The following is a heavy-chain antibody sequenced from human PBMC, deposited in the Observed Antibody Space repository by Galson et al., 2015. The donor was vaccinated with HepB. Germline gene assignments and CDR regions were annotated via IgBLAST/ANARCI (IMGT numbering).Heavy chain of an antibody. J-gene: IGHJ6*02. D-gene: IGHD3-9*01. CDR3: ARGQLRYFDRSYYYYGMDV. V-gene: IGHV1-69*13. CDR1: GGTFSSYA. CDR2: FIPIFGIA. Sequence: SVKVSCKASGGTFSSYAISWVRQAPGQGLEWMGGFIPIFGIANYAQKFQGRVTITADESTSTAYMELSSLRSEDTAVYYCARGQLRYFDRSYYYYGMDVWGQGTTVTASS.